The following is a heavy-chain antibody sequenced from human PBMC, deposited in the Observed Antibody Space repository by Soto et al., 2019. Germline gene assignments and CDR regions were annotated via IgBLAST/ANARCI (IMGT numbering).Heavy chain of an antibody. CDR2: ISYDGSIK. CDR1: GFTFSSYG. D-gene: IGHD2-2*01. V-gene: IGHV3-30*18. CDR3: AKDLQLLLDY. J-gene: IGHJ4*02. Sequence: QVQLVESGGGVVQPGRSLRLSCAASGFTFSSYGMHWVRQAPGKGLEWVAVISYDGSIKYYADSVKGRFTISRDNSKNTLYLQMNSLRAEDTAVYYCAKDLQLLLDYWGQGTLVTVSS.